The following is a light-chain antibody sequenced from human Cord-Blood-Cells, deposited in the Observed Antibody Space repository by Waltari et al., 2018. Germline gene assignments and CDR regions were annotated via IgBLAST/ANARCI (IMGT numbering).Light chain of an antibody. Sequence: QLVLTQSPSASASLGAPVKLTCPLRSWHSSPALAWPQQQPEKGPRYLMKLNSDGSHSKGDGIPDRFSGSSSGAERYLTISSLQSEDEADYYCQTWGTGIHVFGTGTKVTVL. J-gene: IGLJ1*01. CDR2: LNSDGSH. CDR1: SWHSSPA. CDR3: QTWGTGIHV. V-gene: IGLV4-69*01.